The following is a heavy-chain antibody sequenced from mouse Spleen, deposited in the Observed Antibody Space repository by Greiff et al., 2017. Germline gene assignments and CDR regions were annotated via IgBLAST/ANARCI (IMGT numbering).Heavy chain of an antibody. D-gene: IGHD1-1*01. CDR3: ARDHYGSSYDY. J-gene: IGHJ2*01. V-gene: IGHV1-80*01. CDR2: IYPGDGDT. CDR1: GYAFSSYW. Sequence: VQLQQSGAELVKPGASVKISCKASGYAFSSYWMNWVKQRPGKGLEWIGQIYPGDGDTNYNGKFKGKATLTADKSSSTAYMQLSSLTSEDSAVYFCARDHYGSSYDYWGQGTTLTVSS.